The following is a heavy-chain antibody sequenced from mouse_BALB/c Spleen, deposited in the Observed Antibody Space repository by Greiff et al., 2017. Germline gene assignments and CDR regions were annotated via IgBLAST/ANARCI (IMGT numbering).Heavy chain of an antibody. D-gene: IGHD1-2*01. CDR2: ISSGGSYT. V-gene: IGHV5-9-3*01. CDR1: GFTFSSYA. J-gene: IGHJ3*01. CDR3: ARPITGFAY. Sequence: EVKLMESGGGLVKPGGSLKLSCAASGFTFSSYAMSWVRQTPEKRLEWVATISSGGSYTYYPDSVKGRFTISRDNAKNTLYLQMSSLRSEDTAMYYCARPITGFAYWGQGTLVTVSA.